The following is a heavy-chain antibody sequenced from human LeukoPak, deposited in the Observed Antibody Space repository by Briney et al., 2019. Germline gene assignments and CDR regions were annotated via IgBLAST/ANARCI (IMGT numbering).Heavy chain of an antibody. J-gene: IGHJ3*01. V-gene: IGHV4-59*13. CDR3: VRDRSGTYYNFDV. CDR1: GGSIGSSF. Sequence: SETLSLTCSVFGGSIGSSFWNWIRLSPGKGREWIGYISYNGRTNYSPSLKSRVIISIDTSKNQLSLNLTSVTAADTALYYCVRDRSGTYYNFDVWGQGTMVSVS. D-gene: IGHD1-26*01. CDR2: ISYNGRT.